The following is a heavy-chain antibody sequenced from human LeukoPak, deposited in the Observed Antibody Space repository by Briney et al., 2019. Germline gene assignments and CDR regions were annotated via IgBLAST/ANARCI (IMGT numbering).Heavy chain of an antibody. CDR3: LPMVRGVN. J-gene: IGHJ4*02. V-gene: IGHV3-74*01. D-gene: IGHD3-10*01. CDR2: ISGDGSSA. CDR1: GFTFSSYW. Sequence: GGSLRLSCAASGFTFSSYWMHWVRQAPGKGLVWVSRISGDGSSAIYADSVKGRFTISRDNAKNTLYLQMSSLRAEDTAVYYCLPMVRGVNWGQGTLVTVSS.